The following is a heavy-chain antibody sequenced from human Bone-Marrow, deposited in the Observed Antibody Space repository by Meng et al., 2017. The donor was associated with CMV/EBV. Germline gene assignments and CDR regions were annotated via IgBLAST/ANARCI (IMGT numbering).Heavy chain of an antibody. J-gene: IGHJ4*02. CDR3: ARTLHPYSGAWFFDY. CDR2: IYYSGST. CDR1: GGSISSYY. Sequence: GSLRLSCTVSGGSISSYYWSWIRQPPGKGLEWIGYIYYSGSTNYNPSLKSRVTISVDTSKDQFSLKLSSVTAADTAVYYCARTLHPYSGAWFFDYWGQGNLVTVAS. V-gene: IGHV4-59*01. D-gene: IGHD6-19*01.